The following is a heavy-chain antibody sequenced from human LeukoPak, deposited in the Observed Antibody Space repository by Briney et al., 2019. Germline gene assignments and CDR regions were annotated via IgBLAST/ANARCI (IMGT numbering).Heavy chain of an antibody. V-gene: IGHV3-74*01. J-gene: IGHJ4*02. CDR1: GFSFSNYW. Sequence: GGSLRLSCAASGFSFSNYWMHWVRQAPGKGLVWVSRISSDGSDTIYADSVKGRFTMSRDNAKNTLYLQMNSLRAEDTAVYYCARGTAGYHSSYFDYWGQGTLVTVSS. CDR3: ARGTAGYHSSYFDY. CDR2: ISSDGSDT. D-gene: IGHD3-16*02.